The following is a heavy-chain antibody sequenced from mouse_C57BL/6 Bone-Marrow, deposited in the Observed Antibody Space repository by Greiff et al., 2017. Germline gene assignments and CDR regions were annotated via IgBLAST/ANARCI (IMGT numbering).Heavy chain of an antibody. J-gene: IGHJ3*01. CDR2: INPANGNT. CDR1: GFNINNSY. Sequence: VQLQQSVAELVRPGASVKLSCTASGFNINNSYMHWVKQRPEQGLEWIGRINPANGNTKYDPKFQGKATITADTSSNTAYLQLSSLTSEDTAIYYCARDGYYRLAYWGQGTLVTVSA. CDR3: ARDGYYRLAY. V-gene: IGHV14-3*01. D-gene: IGHD2-3*01.